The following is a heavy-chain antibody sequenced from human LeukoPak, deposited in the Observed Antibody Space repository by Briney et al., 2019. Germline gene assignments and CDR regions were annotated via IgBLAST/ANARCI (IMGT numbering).Heavy chain of an antibody. D-gene: IGHD6-13*01. J-gene: IGHJ3*02. CDR3: ARVRKRIAAAGHGAFDI. Sequence: GGSLRLSCAASGFTVSSNYMSWVRQAPGKGLEWVSVIYSGGSTYYADSVKGRFTISRDNSKNTLYLQMNSLRAEDTAVYYCARVRKRIAAAGHGAFDIWGQGTMVTVSS. CDR2: IYSGGST. CDR1: GFTVSSNY. V-gene: IGHV3-53*01.